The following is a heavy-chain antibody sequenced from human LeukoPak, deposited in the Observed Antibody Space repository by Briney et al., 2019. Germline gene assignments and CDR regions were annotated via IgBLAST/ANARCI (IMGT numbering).Heavy chain of an antibody. CDR1: GGTFSSYA. CDR2: IIPNFGTA. D-gene: IGHD6-6*01. V-gene: IGHV1-69*05. CDR3: ARDALAYSSSPYFDY. J-gene: IGHJ4*02. Sequence: GASVKVSCKASGGTFSSYAISWVRQAPGQGLEWMGGIIPNFGTANYAQKFQGRVTITTDESTSTAYMELSSLRSEDTAVYYCARDALAYSSSPYFDYWGQGTLVTVSS.